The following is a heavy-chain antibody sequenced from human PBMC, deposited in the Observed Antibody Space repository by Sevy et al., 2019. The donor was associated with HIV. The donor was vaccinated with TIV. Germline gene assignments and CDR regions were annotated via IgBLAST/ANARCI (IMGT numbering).Heavy chain of an antibody. D-gene: IGHD6-13*01. J-gene: IGHJ4*02. V-gene: IGHV3-23*01. CDR1: GFNFGSCA. CDR2: VSGGGGTT. Sequence: GGSLRLSCGASGFNFGSCAMNWVRQAPGKGLEWVSAVSGGGGTTYYADSVRGRFTISRDNSKNTVTLQMNSLRDGDTAVYYCAKERIGYNRIPDYWGQGILVTVSS. CDR3: AKERIGYNRIPDY.